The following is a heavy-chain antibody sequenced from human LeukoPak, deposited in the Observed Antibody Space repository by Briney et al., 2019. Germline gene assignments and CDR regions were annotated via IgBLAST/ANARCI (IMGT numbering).Heavy chain of an antibody. CDR1: GFTFTSSA. CDR3: ALSVVVPAAIEGIYYYYGMDV. V-gene: IGHV1-58*01. J-gene: IGHJ6*02. D-gene: IGHD2-2*01. CDR2: IVVGSGNT. Sequence: GTSVKVSCKASGFTFTSSAVQWVRQARGQRLEWIGWIVVGSGNTNYAQKFQERVTITRDMSTSTAYMELSSLRSEDTAVYYCALSVVVPAAIEGIYYYYGMDVWGQGTTVTVSS.